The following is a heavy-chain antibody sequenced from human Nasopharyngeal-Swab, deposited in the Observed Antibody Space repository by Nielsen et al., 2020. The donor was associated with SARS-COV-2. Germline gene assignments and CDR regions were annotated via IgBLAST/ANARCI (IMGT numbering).Heavy chain of an antibody. CDR3: ARDPPGGSGSYAFDI. V-gene: IGHV3-33*01. D-gene: IGHD3-10*01. CDR2: IWYDGSNK. J-gene: IGHJ3*02. Sequence: VRQAPGKGLEWVAVIWYDGSNKYYADSVKGRFTISRGNSKNTLYLQMNSLRAEDTAVYYCARDPPGGSGSYAFDIWGQGTMVTVSS.